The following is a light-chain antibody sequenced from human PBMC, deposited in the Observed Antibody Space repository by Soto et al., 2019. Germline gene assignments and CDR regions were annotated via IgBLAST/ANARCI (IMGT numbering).Light chain of an antibody. Sequence: SYELTQPLSVSVALGQTARITCGGNNIATKNVHWYQQKPGQAPVLVIYRIDNRPSGIPERFSGSNSGNTATLTISRAQDGDEADYYCQVWDSSTPVVFGGGTQRPS. CDR1: NIATKN. V-gene: IGLV3-9*01. CDR2: RID. J-gene: IGLJ2*01. CDR3: QVWDSSTPVV.